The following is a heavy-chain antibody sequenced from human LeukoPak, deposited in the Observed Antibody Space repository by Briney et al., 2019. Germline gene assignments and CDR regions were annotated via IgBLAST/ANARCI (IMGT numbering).Heavy chain of an antibody. V-gene: IGHV3-74*01. CDR2: INSDGSIT. J-gene: IGHJ3*01. CDR3: AGGISATGGG. CDR1: GFTFSSYW. Sequence: GGSLRLSCADSGFTFSSYWMHWVRQPPEKGLVWVSRINSDGSITTYADSVKGRFTISRDNAKNTLYLQMNSLRAEVTAVYYCAGGISATGGGWGQGTMVTVSS. D-gene: IGHD6-13*01.